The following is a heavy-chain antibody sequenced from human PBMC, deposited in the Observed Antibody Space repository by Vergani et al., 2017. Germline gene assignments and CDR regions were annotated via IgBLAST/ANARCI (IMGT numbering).Heavy chain of an antibody. Sequence: QVQLPESGPGLVKPSETLSLTCTVSGGSISSYYWSWIRQPPGKGLEWIGYIYYSGSTNYNPSLKSQVTISVDTSKNQFSLKLSSVTAADTAVYYCARVYYDILTGYYHWFDPWGQGTLVTVSS. J-gene: IGHJ5*02. D-gene: IGHD3-9*01. CDR1: GGSISSYY. V-gene: IGHV4-59*08. CDR2: IYYSGST. CDR3: ARVYYDILTGYYHWFDP.